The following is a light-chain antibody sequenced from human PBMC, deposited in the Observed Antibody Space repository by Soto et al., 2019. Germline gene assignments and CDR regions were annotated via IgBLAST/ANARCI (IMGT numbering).Light chain of an antibody. V-gene: IGLV7-43*01. CDR2: STD. J-gene: IGLJ2*01. CDR1: TGAVTSGYY. CDR3: LPYFGGYVV. Sequence: QAVVTQEPSLTVSPGGTVTLTCASSTGAVTSGYYPNWVQQKPGQTPRALIYSTDNKHSWTPARFSGSLLGGKAALTLSGAQPEDEAEYYCLPYFGGYVVFGGGTKLTVL.